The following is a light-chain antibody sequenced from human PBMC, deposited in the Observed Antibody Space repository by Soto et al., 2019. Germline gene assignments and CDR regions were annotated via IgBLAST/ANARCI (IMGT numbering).Light chain of an antibody. Sequence: QSVLTQPASVSGSPGQSITISCTGTSSDIGAYNYVSWYQQHPGKAPKLMIYDVSNRPSGVSNRFSGSKSGHTASLTISGLQAEDEADYYCRSYTSSSTVVFGGGTKLTVL. V-gene: IGLV2-14*01. J-gene: IGLJ2*01. CDR3: RSYTSSSTVV. CDR2: DVS. CDR1: SSDIGAYNY.